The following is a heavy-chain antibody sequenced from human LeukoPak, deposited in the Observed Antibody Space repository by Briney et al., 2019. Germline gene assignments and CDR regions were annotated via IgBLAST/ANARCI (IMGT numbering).Heavy chain of an antibody. D-gene: IGHD3-9*01. Sequence: GASVKVSWKASGYTFTSYGISWVRQAPGQGLEWMGWISGYNGNTDYAQNLQGRVTMTTDTSTSTAYMELRSLRSDDTAVYLCARDGGRWLLSQDWYFDLWGRGTLVTVSS. CDR1: GYTFTSYG. CDR2: ISGYNGNT. V-gene: IGHV1-18*01. J-gene: IGHJ2*01. CDR3: ARDGGRWLLSQDWYFDL.